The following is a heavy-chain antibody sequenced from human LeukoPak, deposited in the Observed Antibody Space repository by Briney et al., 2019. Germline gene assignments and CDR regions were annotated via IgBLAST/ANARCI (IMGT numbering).Heavy chain of an antibody. CDR2: IYHSGST. V-gene: IGHV4-38-2*02. CDR1: GYSISSGYY. J-gene: IGHJ6*02. CDR3: ARDSDVLLWFGELLSYGMDV. D-gene: IGHD3-10*01. Sequence: PSETLSLTCTVSGYSISSGYYWGWIRQPPGKGLEWIGSIYHSGSTYYNPSLKSRVTISVDTSKNQFSLKLSSVTAADTAVYYCARDSDVLLWFGELLSYGMDVWGQGTTVTVSS.